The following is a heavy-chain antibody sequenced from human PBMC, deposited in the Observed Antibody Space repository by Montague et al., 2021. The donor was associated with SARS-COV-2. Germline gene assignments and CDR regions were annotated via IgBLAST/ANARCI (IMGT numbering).Heavy chain of an antibody. CDR3: APLGFDSRSYYTPHNWFDP. J-gene: IGHJ5*02. CDR2: IYWDDDE. Sequence: PALVIPTQTLTLTCTFSGISLSTSGVGVAWIRQPPGKALEWLALIYWDDDERYSPSMRSRLTITKDTSENQVVLRMTNMDPMDTATYYCAPLGFDSRSYYTPHNWFDPWGQGILVTVSS. CDR1: GISLSTSGVG. V-gene: IGHV2-5*02. D-gene: IGHD3-10*01.